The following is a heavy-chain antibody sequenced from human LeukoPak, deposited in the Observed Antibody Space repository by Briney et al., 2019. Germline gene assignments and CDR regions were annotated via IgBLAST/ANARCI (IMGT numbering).Heavy chain of an antibody. V-gene: IGHV4-38-2*02. CDR2: IYHSENT. D-gene: IGHD6-13*01. CDR3: ARHVHIAAAGNWFDP. Sequence: SETLSLTCTVSGYSISSGYYWGWIRQPPGKGLEWIGSIYHSENTYYNPSLKSRVTISVDTSKNQFSLRLSSVTAADTAMYYCARHVHIAAAGNWFDPWGQGTLVTVSS. CDR1: GYSISSGYY. J-gene: IGHJ5*02.